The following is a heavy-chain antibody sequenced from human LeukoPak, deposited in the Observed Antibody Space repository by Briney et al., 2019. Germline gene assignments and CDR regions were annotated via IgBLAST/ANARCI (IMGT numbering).Heavy chain of an antibody. CDR3: ARVRWYYYDSSGQHDY. V-gene: IGHV4-34*01. CDR1: GGSFSGYY. Sequence: PSETLSRTCAVYGGSFSGYYWSWIRQPPGKGLEWIGEINHSGSTNYNPSLKSRVTISVDTSKNQFSLKLSSVTAADTAVYYCARVRWYYYDSSGQHDYWGQGTLVTVSS. J-gene: IGHJ4*02. D-gene: IGHD3-22*01. CDR2: INHSGST.